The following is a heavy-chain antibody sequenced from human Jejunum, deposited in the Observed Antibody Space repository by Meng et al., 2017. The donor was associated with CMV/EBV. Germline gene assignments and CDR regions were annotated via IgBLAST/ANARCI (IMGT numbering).Heavy chain of an antibody. CDR1: GDSIRDYF. J-gene: IGHJ4*02. CDR2: VYSTGTT. V-gene: IGHV4-4*07. Sequence: VQLQESGPGLVKPSENRSLTCTVSGDSIRDYFWTWIRQPAGKGLEWIARVYSTGTTDYNPSLKSRVTMSVDVSKNQFSLKLNSVTAADTAVYYCARIGVATTFNYWGQGTLVTVSS. D-gene: IGHD5-12*01. CDR3: ARIGVATTFNY.